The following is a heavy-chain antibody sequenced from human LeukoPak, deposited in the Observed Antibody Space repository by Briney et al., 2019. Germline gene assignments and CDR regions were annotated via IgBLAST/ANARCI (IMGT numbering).Heavy chain of an antibody. Sequence: GGSLRLSCAASGFTVSSNYMSWVRQAPGKGLEWVSVIYSGGSTYYADSVKGRFTISRDNSKNTLYLQMNSLRAEDTAVYYCARAPHLYYDYVWGSYRYENNDAFDIWGQGTMVTVSS. CDR1: GFTVSSNY. D-gene: IGHD3-16*02. CDR3: ARAPHLYYDYVWGSYRYENNDAFDI. J-gene: IGHJ3*02. CDR2: IYSGGST. V-gene: IGHV3-66*01.